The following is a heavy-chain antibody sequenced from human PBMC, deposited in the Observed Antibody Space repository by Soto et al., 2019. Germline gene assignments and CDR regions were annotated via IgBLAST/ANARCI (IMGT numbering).Heavy chain of an antibody. CDR2: IWYDGSNK. V-gene: IGHV3-33*01. D-gene: IGHD2-21*02. CDR1: GFTFSSYG. CDR3: ARGLIVHCGGDCYSYPFDY. J-gene: IGHJ4*02. Sequence: PGGSLRLSCAASGFTFSSYGMHWVRQAPGKGLEWVAVIWYDGSNKYYADSVKGRFTISRDNSKNTLYLQMNSLRAEDTAVYYCARGLIVHCGGDCYSYPFDYWGQGTLVTVSS.